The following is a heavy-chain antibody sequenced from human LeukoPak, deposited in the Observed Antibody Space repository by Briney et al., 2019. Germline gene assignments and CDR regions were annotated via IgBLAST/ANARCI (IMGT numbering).Heavy chain of an antibody. CDR1: GFTFSGSG. V-gene: IGHV3-73*01. CDR2: IRNKAYTYET. J-gene: IGHJ4*02. D-gene: IGHD1-7*01. CDR3: ARQWSNYGHFDY. Sequence: GGSLRLSCAASGFTFSGSGIHWVRQASGKGLEWVGRIRNKAYTYETAYSASVKGRFTISRDDLKNTAYLQMNSLKTEDTAIYYCARQWSNYGHFDYWGQGTLVTVSS.